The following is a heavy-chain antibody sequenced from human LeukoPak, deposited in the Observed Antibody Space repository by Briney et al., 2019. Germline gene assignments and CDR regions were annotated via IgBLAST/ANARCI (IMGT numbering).Heavy chain of an antibody. CDR2: INHSGST. V-gene: IGHV4-34*01. CDR1: GGSFSGYY. J-gene: IGHJ4*02. D-gene: IGHD6-13*01. Sequence: SETLSLTCAVYGGSFSGYYWSWIRQPPGKGLEWIGEINHSGSTNYNPSPKSRVTISVDTSKNQFSLKLSSVTAADTAVYYCARVVLYSSSWYDTTYFDYWGQGTLVTVSS. CDR3: ARVVLYSSSWYDTTYFDY.